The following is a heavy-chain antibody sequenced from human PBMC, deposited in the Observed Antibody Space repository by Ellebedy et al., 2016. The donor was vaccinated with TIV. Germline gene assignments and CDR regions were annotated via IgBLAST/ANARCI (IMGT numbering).Heavy chain of an antibody. D-gene: IGHD6-19*01. V-gene: IGHV5-51*01. CDR1: GYSFISYW. CDR2: LYPGDSYI. CDR3: VRPSKYSTGWYDFDS. Sequence: GESLKISCQTSGYSFISYWIGWVRQVPGKGLEWMGILYPGDSYIKYNPYFQGQFAITADKSLRTTYLQWSSLKASDTAIYYCVRPSKYSTGWYDFDSWGQGTLVTVSS. J-gene: IGHJ4*01.